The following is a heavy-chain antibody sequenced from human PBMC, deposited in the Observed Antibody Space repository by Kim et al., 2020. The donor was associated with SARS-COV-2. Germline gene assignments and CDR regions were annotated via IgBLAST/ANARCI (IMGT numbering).Heavy chain of an antibody. Sequence: GGSLRLSCAASGFTFSSYSMNWVRQAPGKGLEWVSYISSSSSTIYYADSVKGRFTISRDNAKNSLYLQMNSLRDEDTAVYYCARDWGNYDGIAVAGTGNWFDPWRQGSLVIVSA. V-gene: IGHV3-48*02. J-gene: IGHJ5*02. D-gene: IGHD6-19*01. CDR1: GFTFSSYS. CDR3: ARDWGNYDGIAVAGTGNWFDP. CDR2: ISSSSSTI.